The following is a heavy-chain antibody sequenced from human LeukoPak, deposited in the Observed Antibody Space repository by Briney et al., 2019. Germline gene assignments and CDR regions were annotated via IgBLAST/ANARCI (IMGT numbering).Heavy chain of an antibody. J-gene: IGHJ6*02. V-gene: IGHV1-69*04. CDR3: ARADHYYYGMDV. CDR2: IIPILGMA. CDR1: GGTFSSYA. Sequence: GASVKVSCKASGGTFSSYAISWVRQAPGQGLEWMGRIIPILGMANYAQKFQGRVTITADKSTSTAYMELSSLRSEDTAVYYCARADHYYYGMDVWGQGTTVTVSS.